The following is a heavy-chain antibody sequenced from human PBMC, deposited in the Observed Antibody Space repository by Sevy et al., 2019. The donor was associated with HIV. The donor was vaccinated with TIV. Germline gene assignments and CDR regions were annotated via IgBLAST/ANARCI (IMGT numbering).Heavy chain of an antibody. V-gene: IGHV3-53*01. Sequence: GGSLRLSCVASGFAFSNYYAMHWVRQAPGKGLEWVAVVYSGGATYYADSVKGRFTISRDKSKSTLYLQMKSLRAEDTAVYYCARVGYCRGGTCFSGFYYAMDVWGQGTTVTVSS. CDR2: VYSGGAT. CDR3: ARVGYCRGGTCFSGFYYAMDV. CDR1: GFAFSNYY. D-gene: IGHD2-15*01. J-gene: IGHJ6*02.